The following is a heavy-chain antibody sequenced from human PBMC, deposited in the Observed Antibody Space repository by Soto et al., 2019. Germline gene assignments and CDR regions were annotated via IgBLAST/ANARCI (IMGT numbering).Heavy chain of an antibody. D-gene: IGHD3-3*01. CDR1: GASIRSYY. CDR3: ARAVKMEYYFDY. Sequence: PSETLSLTCSVSGASIRSYYWHWIRQPPGKGLEWIGYVYTSDYTRYSSSLKSRVTISVDTSKNQFSLKLSSVTAADTAVYYCARAVKMEYYFDYWGQGTLVTVSS. J-gene: IGHJ4*02. V-gene: IGHV4-59*01. CDR2: VYTSDYT.